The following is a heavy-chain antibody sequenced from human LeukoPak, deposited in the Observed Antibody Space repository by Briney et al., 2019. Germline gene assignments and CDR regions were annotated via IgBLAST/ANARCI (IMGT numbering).Heavy chain of an antibody. CDR2: INPNSGGT. CDR1: GDTFTCYY. J-gene: IGHJ4*02. D-gene: IGHD6-13*01. CDR3: AREHSSSWSYYFDY. V-gene: IGHV1-2*02. Sequence: GASVKVSCKASGDTFTCYYMHWVRQAPGQGLERMGWINPNSGGTNYAQKFQGRVTMTRDTSISTAYMELSRLRSDDTAVYYCAREHSSSWSYYFDYWGQGTLVTVSS.